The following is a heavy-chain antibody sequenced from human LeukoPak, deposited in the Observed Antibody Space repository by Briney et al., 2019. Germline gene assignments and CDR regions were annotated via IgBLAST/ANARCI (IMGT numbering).Heavy chain of an antibody. CDR2: LSHDGGKK. CDR1: GFTFSSHA. D-gene: IGHD3-10*01. Sequence: GGSLRLSCAASGFTFSSHAMHWVRQAPGKGLEWVAVLSHDGGKKYYADSVKGRFTISRDNSRNTLYLQMNSLRGEDTAVYYCARDLRGSDAYYFDYWGQGTLVTVSS. CDR3: ARDLRGSDAYYFDY. V-gene: IGHV3-30-3*01. J-gene: IGHJ4*02.